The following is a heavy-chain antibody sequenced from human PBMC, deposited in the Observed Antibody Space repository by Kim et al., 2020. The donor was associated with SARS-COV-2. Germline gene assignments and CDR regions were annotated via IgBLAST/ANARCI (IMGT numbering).Heavy chain of an antibody. CDR1: GYSFTSYW. Sequence: GESLKISCQGSGYSFTSYWIGWVRQMPGKGLEWMGIIYPGDSDTRYSPSFQGQVTISADKSISTAYLQWSSLKASDTAMYYCATHSGSYYYYYYGMDVWGQGTTVTVSS. CDR2: IYPGDSDT. CDR3: ATHSGSYYYYYYGMDV. D-gene: IGHD1-26*01. J-gene: IGHJ6*02. V-gene: IGHV5-51*01.